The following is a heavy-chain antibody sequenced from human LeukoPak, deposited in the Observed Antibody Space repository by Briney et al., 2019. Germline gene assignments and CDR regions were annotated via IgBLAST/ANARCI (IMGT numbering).Heavy chain of an antibody. D-gene: IGHD1-26*01. J-gene: IGHJ6*02. CDR1: GFTFSFYW. CDR2: INSDGSST. CDR3: ARVLGATTKRYYYYGLDV. V-gene: IGHV3-74*01. Sequence: PGGSLRLSCVASGFTFSFYWMHWVRQAPGKGLVWVSRINSDGSSTSYADSVKGRFTISRDNAKNTLYLQMNSLRAEDTAVYYCARVLGATTKRYYYYGLDVWGQGTTVTVSS.